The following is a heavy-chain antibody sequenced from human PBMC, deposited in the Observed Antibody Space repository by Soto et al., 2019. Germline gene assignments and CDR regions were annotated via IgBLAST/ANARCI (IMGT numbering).Heavy chain of an antibody. CDR1: GFTFSGYS. Sequence: EVRLVESGGGLVKPGGSLRLSCAASGFTFSGYSLNWVRQTPGKGLEWVSSISSSSTYIYYADSVKGRFTISRDNAKKALYLQMNSLRAEDTAVYYCATDSRFCTSTNCDQTALDIWGQGTMVTVSS. CDR2: ISSSSTYI. CDR3: ATDSRFCTSTNCDQTALDI. V-gene: IGHV3-21*01. D-gene: IGHD2-2*01. J-gene: IGHJ3*02.